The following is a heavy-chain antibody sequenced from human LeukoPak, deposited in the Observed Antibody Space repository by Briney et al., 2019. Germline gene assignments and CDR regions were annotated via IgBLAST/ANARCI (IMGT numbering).Heavy chain of an antibody. CDR1: GYTFTSYG. V-gene: IGHV1-8*02. D-gene: IGHD2-2*01. CDR2: MNPNSGNT. CDR3: ARGHGGIVVVPAATFQFDY. Sequence: ASVKVSCKASGYTFTSYGISWVRQATGQGLEWMGWMNPNSGNTGYAQKFQGRVTMTRNTSISTAYMELSSLRSEDTAVYYCARGHGGIVVVPAATFQFDYWGQGTLVTVSS. J-gene: IGHJ4*02.